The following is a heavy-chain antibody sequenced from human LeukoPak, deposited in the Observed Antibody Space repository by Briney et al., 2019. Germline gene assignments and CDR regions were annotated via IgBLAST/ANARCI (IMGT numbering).Heavy chain of an antibody. CDR3: ARGNSYSSGWYVY. CDR1: GYTFTGYY. CDR2: INPNSGGT. Sequence: ASVKVSCKASGYTFTGYYMHWVRQAPGQGLEWMGWINPNSGGTNYAQKFQGRVTMTRDTSISTAYMELSRLRSDDTAVYYCARGNSYSSGWYVYWGQGTLVTVSS. V-gene: IGHV1-2*02. J-gene: IGHJ4*02. D-gene: IGHD6-19*01.